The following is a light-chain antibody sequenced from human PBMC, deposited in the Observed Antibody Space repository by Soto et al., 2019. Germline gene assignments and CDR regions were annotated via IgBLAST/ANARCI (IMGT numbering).Light chain of an antibody. CDR3: QHYSSQT. J-gene: IGKJ1*01. CDR1: QSVSSNY. V-gene: IGKV3-20*01. Sequence: EVVLTQSPGTLSLSPGERATLSCRASQSVSSNYLAWYQQRPGQAPRLLIYGASSRATGIPDRFSGSGSGTDFTLTISRLEPEDSAVYFCQHYSSQTFGQGTTVDIK. CDR2: GAS.